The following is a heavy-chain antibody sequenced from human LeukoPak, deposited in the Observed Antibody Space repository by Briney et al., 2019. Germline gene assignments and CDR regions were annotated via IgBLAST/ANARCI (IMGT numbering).Heavy chain of an antibody. CDR3: VRDRELNY. J-gene: IGHJ4*02. CDR2: IYNNGST. CDR1: GGSISSYY. V-gene: IGHV4-59*01. D-gene: IGHD1-7*01. Sequence: SETLSLTCTVSGGSISSYYWSWIRQPPGKGLEWIGYIYNNGSTSYNPSLKSRATISADTSKNQFSLKLSSVTAADTAVYYCVRDRELNYWGQGTLVTVSS.